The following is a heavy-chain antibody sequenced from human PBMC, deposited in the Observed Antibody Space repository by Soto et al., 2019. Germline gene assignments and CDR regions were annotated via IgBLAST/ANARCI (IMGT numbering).Heavy chain of an antibody. Sequence: GGSLRLSCTASGFNVTSSTMTWVRQAPGKGLEWVALIYTGGSTFHADSVKGRFTISRGNIKNILYLQMNSLRAEDTAIYYCARDRLGRDYYDDWGQGTLVTVSS. CDR1: GFNVTSST. CDR3: ARDRLGRDYYDD. J-gene: IGHJ4*02. D-gene: IGHD3-16*01. CDR2: IYTGGST. V-gene: IGHV3-53*01.